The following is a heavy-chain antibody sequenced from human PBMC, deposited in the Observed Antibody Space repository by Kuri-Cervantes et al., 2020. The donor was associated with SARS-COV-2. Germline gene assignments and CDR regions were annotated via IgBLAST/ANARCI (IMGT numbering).Heavy chain of an antibody. CDR2: IRSKAYGGTT. CDR1: GFTSGDYA. CDR3: TTILNPLRPFDY. D-gene: IGHD2-8*01. J-gene: IGHJ4*02. V-gene: IGHV3-49*03. Sequence: GGSLRPSCPASGFTSGDYAMSWFRQAPGKGLEWVGFIRSKAYGGTTEYAASVKGRFTISRDDSKSIAYLQMNSLKTEDTAVYYCTTILNPLRPFDYWGQGTLVTVSS.